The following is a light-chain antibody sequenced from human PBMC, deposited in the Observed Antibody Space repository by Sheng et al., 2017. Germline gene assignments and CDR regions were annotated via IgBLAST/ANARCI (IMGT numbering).Light chain of an antibody. CDR1: QSVSNNY. J-gene: IGKJ5*01. V-gene: IGKV3-20*01. Sequence: EIVLTQSPGTLSLSPGERATLSCRASQSVSNNYLAWYQQKPGQAPRLLIYGASSRATGIPDRFSGSGSVTDFTLTISRLEPEDFAVYYCQQHGSSSVTFGQGTRLEIK. CDR3: QQHGSSSVT. CDR2: GAS.